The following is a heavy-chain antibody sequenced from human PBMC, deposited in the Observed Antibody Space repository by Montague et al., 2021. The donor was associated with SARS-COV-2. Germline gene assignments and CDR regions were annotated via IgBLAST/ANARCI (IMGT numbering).Heavy chain of an antibody. D-gene: IGHD3-16*01. Sequence: SLRLSCAASGFTFGSYAMTWVRQAPGKGLEWVSGISGDGDNAHYADSVKGRFTISRDNSKDTLYLQMINLRAEDTAVYFCAKPFPPAYPYQYYGMDVRGQGTSLSVSS. V-gene: IGHV3-23*01. J-gene: IGHJ6*02. CDR2: ISGDGDNA. CDR3: AKPFPPAYPYQYYGMDV. CDR1: GFTFGSYA.